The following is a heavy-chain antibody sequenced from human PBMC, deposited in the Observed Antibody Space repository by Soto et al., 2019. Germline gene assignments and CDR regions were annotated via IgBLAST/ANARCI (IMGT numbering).Heavy chain of an antibody. CDR3: ARNRGYSSGWYYYYGMDV. CDR1: GYTFTGYY. Sequence: ASVKVSCKASGYTFTGYYMHWVRQAPGQGLEWMGWINPNSGGTNYAQKFQGRVTMTRDTSISTAYMELSRLRSDDTAVYYCARNRGYSSGWYYYYGMDVWGQGTTVTVSS. J-gene: IGHJ6*02. CDR2: INPNSGGT. D-gene: IGHD6-19*01. V-gene: IGHV1-2*02.